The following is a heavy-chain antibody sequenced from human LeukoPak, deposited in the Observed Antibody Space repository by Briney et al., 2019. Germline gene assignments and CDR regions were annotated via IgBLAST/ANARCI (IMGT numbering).Heavy chain of an antibody. J-gene: IGHJ5*02. CDR3: ARDYVVPAAMSHPTTIGWFDP. CDR2: INPSGGST. D-gene: IGHD2-2*01. CDR1: GYTFTSYY. V-gene: IGHV1-46*01. Sequence: ASVEVSCKASGYTFTSYYMHWVRQAPGQGLEWMGIINPSGGSTSYAQKFQGRVTMTRDTSTSTVYMELSSLRSEDTAVYYCARDYVVPAAMSHPTTIGWFDPWGQGTLVTVSS.